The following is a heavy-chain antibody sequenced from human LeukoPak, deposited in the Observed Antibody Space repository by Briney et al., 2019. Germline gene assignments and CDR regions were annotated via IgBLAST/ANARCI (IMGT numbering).Heavy chain of an antibody. CDR2: ISSSGSTI. Sequence: GGSLRLSCAASGFTFSSYEMNWVRQAPGKGLEWVSYISSSGSTIYYADSVKGRFTISRDNAKNSLYLQMNSLRAEDTAVYYCARDYSGTDYDYGMDVWGQGTTVTVSS. D-gene: IGHD5-12*01. V-gene: IGHV3-48*03. CDR3: ARDYSGTDYDYGMDV. J-gene: IGHJ6*02. CDR1: GFTFSSYE.